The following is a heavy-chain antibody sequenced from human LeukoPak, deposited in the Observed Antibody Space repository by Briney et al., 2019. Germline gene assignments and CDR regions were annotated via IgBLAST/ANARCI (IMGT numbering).Heavy chain of an antibody. Sequence: PSETLSLTCAVSGVSISGNYWSWVRQPPGRGLEWIGYIYSDGTTNYNPSLKSRVAMSVDASENQFSLKLDSVTAADTAAYYCARLARVQQVAHYYHHSMDVWGQGTTVTVSS. V-gene: IGHV4-59*01. CDR1: GVSISGNY. D-gene: IGHD6-13*01. J-gene: IGHJ6*02. CDR2: IYSDGTT. CDR3: ARLARVQQVAHYYHHSMDV.